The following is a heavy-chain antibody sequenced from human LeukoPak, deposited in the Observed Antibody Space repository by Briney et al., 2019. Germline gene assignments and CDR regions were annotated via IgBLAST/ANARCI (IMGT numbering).Heavy chain of an antibody. CDR2: INPSGGST. CDR1: GYTFTSYY. V-gene: IGHV1-46*01. CDR3: ARTYSSGWYEGYYFDY. J-gene: IGHJ4*02. D-gene: IGHD6-19*01. Sequence: ASVKVSCTASGYTFTSYYMHWVRQAPGQGLEWMGIINPSGGSTSYAQKFQGRVTMTRDTSTSTVYMELSSLRSEDTAVYYCARTYSSGWYEGYYFDYWGQGTLVTVSS.